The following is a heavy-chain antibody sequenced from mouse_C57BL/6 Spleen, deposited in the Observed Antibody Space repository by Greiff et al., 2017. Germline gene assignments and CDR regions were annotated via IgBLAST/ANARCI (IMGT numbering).Heavy chain of an antibody. CDR1: GFTFSDYG. CDR2: ISSGSSTI. D-gene: IGHD3-3*01. Sequence: DVKLVESGGGLVKPGGSLKLSCAASGFTFSDYGMHWVRQAPEKGLEWVAYISSGSSTIYYADTVKGRFTISRDNAKNTLFLQMTSLRSEDTAMYYCARRDPYYYAMDYWGQGTSGTVSS. J-gene: IGHJ4*01. V-gene: IGHV5-17*01. CDR3: ARRDPYYYAMDY.